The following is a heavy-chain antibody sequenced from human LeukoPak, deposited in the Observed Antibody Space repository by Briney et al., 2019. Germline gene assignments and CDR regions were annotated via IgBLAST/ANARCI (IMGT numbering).Heavy chain of an antibody. CDR2: ISPGGPT. Sequence: GGSLRLSCAGSGFPFSSHGMNWVRQAPGKGLEWVSGISPGGPTYYSDSVKGRFTISRDDSKNTLYLQMKNLRAEDTAVYYCAKDGAWLRFDDWGQGILVSVSS. D-gene: IGHD5-12*01. CDR1: GFPFSSHG. CDR3: AKDGAWLRFDD. J-gene: IGHJ4*02. V-gene: IGHV3-23*01.